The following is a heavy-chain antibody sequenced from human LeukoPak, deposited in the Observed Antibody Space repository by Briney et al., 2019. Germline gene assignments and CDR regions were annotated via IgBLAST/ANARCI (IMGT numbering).Heavy chain of an antibody. CDR2: ISYDGSNK. CDR3: AKDPHFYSYGLDY. J-gene: IGHJ4*02. Sequence: GGSLRLSCAASGFTFSSYAMHWVRQAPGKGLEWVAVISYDGSNKYYADSVKGRFTISRDNSKNTLYLQMNSLRAEDTAVYYCAKDPHFYSYGLDYWGQGTLVTVSS. CDR1: GFTFSSYA. V-gene: IGHV3-30*04. D-gene: IGHD5-18*01.